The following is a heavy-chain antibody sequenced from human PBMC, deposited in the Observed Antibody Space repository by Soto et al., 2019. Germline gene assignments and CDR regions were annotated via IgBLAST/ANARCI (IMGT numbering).Heavy chain of an antibody. Sequence: ASVKVSCKASGYTFTGYYMHWVRQAPGQGLEWMGWINPNSGGTNYAQKFQGRVTMTRDTSFSTAYMELSRLRSDDTAVYYCARDNKPDYGDYWFDPWGQGTLVTSPQ. V-gene: IGHV1-2*02. J-gene: IGHJ5*02. CDR1: GYTFTGYY. CDR3: ARDNKPDYGDYWFDP. CDR2: INPNSGGT. D-gene: IGHD4-17*01.